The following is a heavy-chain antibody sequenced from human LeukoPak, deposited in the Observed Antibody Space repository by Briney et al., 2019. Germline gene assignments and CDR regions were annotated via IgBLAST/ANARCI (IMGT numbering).Heavy chain of an antibody. CDR2: IIPILGIA. Sequence: SVKVSCKASGGTFSSYTISWVRQAPGQGLEWMGRIIPILGIANYAQKFQGRVTITADKPTSTAYMELSSLRSEDTAVYYCARGARPNYDFWSGHPYYFDYWGQGTLVTVSS. J-gene: IGHJ4*02. V-gene: IGHV1-69*02. CDR3: ARGARPNYDFWSGHPYYFDY. D-gene: IGHD3-3*01. CDR1: GGTFSSYT.